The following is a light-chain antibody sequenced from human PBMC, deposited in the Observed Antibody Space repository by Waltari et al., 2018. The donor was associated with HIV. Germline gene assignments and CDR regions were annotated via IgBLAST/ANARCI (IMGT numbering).Light chain of an antibody. Sequence: DIQMTQSPSSLSASVGDRVTITFRASQGISNSLALYQQKPGKAPKLLLYGASRLQTGVPSRFSGSGSGTDFALTISRLQPEDFATYYCQQYYDSLMYTFGQGTKLEIK. J-gene: IGKJ2*01. CDR2: GAS. CDR3: QQYYDSLMYT. CDR1: QGISNS. V-gene: IGKV1-NL1*01.